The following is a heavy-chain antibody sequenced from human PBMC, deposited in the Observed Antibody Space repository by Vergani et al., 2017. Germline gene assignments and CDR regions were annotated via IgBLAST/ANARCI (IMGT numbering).Heavy chain of an antibody. Sequence: QVQLVESGGGVVQPGRSLRLSCAASGFTFSSCGMHWVRQAPGKGLEWVAVIWYDGSNKYYADSVKGRFTISRDNSKNTLYLQMKSLRAEDTAVYYCARRYSYALDRYYYYYMGVWGKGTTVTVSS. J-gene: IGHJ6*03. CDR3: ARRYSYALDRYYYYYMGV. V-gene: IGHV3-33*01. D-gene: IGHD5-18*01. CDR1: GFTFSSCG. CDR2: IWYDGSNK.